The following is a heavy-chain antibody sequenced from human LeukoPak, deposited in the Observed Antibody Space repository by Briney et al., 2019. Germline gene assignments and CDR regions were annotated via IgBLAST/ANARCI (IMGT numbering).Heavy chain of an antibody. CDR2: ISAYNGNT. J-gene: IGHJ4*02. CDR1: GYTFIAYG. Sequence: GASVKVSCKASGYTFIAYGISWVRQAPGQGLEWMGWISAYNGNTNYAQKLQGRVTMTTDTSTSTAYMELRSLRSDDTAVYYCARDGVLKFGELLWIDFDYWGQGTLVTVSS. V-gene: IGHV1-18*01. CDR3: ARDGVLKFGELLWIDFDY. D-gene: IGHD3-10*01.